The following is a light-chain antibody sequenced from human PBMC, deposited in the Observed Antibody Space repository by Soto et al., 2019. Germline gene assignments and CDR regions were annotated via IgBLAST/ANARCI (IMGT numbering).Light chain of an antibody. J-gene: IGKJ3*01. CDR2: AAS. CDR3: QQYYSYPPI. CDR1: QGISSY. V-gene: IGKV1-8*01. Sequence: AIRMTQSPSSLSASTGDRVTITCRASQGISSYLAWYQQKPGKAPKLLIYAASTLQSGVPSRFSGSGSGTDFTLTISCLQSEDFATYYFQQYYSYPPIFGPGTKVDIK.